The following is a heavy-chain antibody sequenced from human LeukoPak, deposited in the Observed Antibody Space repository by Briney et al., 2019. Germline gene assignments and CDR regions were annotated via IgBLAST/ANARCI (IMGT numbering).Heavy chain of an antibody. CDR3: ARGPSGYHNT. CDR2: ISSDGSKK. Sequence: GRSLRLSCAASGFIFSNYAMHWVRQAPGKGLEWVALISSDGSKKDYTDSVKGRFTISRDNSKNTLYLQMNSLRAEDTAVYYCARGPSGYHNTGGQGTLVTVSS. J-gene: IGHJ4*02. CDR1: GFIFSNYA. D-gene: IGHD5-12*01. V-gene: IGHV3-30*14.